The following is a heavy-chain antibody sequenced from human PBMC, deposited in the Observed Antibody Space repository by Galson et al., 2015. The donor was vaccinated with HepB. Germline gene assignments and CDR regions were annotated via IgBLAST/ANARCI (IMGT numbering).Heavy chain of an antibody. CDR2: IDPSDSYT. V-gene: IGHV5-10-1*01. J-gene: IGHJ6*02. D-gene: IGHD3-10*01. Sequence: QSGAEVKKPGESLRISCKGSGYSFTSYWISWVRQMPGKGLEWMGRIDPSDSYTNYSPSFQGHVTISADKSISTAYLQWSSLKASDTAMYYCARLIRELHSTDYSYYGMNVWGQGTTVTVSS. CDR3: ARLIRELHSTDYSYYGMNV. CDR1: GYSFTSYW.